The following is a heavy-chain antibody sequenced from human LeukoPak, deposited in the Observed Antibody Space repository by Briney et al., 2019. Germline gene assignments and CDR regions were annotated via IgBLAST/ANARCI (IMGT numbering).Heavy chain of an antibody. J-gene: IGHJ4*02. V-gene: IGHV4-38-2*02. CDR1: AYSISSANY. Sequence: PSETLSLTCTVSAYSISSANYWGWIGRPPGKGLEWIGIIYHSGSTYYNPSLKSRVSTSVDTSKNQFSLGLTSVTAADTAVYYCARFITSGYYYFDYWGQGTLVTVSS. CDR2: IYHSGST. CDR3: ARFITSGYYYFDY. D-gene: IGHD5-12*01.